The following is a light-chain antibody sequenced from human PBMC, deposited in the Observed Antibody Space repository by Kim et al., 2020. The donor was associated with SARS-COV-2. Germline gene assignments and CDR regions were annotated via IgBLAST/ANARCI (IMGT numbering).Light chain of an antibody. J-gene: IGKJ1*01. CDR3: QQYGSSPDT. CDR1: QTVTSNY. Sequence: EIVLTQSPGTLSLSPGERATLSCRASQTVTSNYLAWYQQKPGQAPRLLIYGASSRATGISDRFSGSGSGTDFTLTISRLEPEDFAVYYCQQYGSSPDTFDQGTKVDIK. V-gene: IGKV3-20*01. CDR2: GAS.